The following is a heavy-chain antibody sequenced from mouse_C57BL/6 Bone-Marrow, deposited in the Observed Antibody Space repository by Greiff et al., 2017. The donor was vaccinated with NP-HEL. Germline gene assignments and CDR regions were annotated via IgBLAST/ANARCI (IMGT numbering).Heavy chain of an antibody. CDR1: GFTFSDYY. V-gene: IGHV5-12*01. CDR2: ISNGGGST. D-gene: IGHD3-2*02. J-gene: IGHJ2*01. CDR3: ARHEGSSGYLDY. Sequence: EVQVVESGGGLVQPGGSLKLSCAASGFTFSDYYMYWVRQTPEKRLEWVAYISNGGGSTYYPDTVKGRFTISRDNATNTLYLQMSRLKSEDTAMYYCARHEGSSGYLDYGGQGTTRTVSS.